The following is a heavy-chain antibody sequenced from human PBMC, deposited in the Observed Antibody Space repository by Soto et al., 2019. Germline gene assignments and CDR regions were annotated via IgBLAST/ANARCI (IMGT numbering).Heavy chain of an antibody. CDR1: GYTFTSYG. V-gene: IGHV1-18*01. D-gene: IGHD2-15*01. CDR2: ISAYNGNT. Sequence: QVQLVQSGAEVKKPGASVKVSCKASGYTFTSYGISWVRQAPGQGLEWMGWISAYNGNTNYAQELQGRVTMTTDTATSTAYMEVRGLRSDDTAVYYCARDWAKYCSGGSCYLGAFDIWGQGTTVTVSS. CDR3: ARDWAKYCSGGSCYLGAFDI. J-gene: IGHJ3*02.